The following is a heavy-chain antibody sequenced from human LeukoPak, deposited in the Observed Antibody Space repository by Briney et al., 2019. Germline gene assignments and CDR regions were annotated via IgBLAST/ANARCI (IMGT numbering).Heavy chain of an antibody. CDR1: GYSFSNYW. D-gene: IGHD6-13*01. CDR2: IYPGDSDT. Sequence: GESLKISCKGSGYSFSNYWIGWVRQMSGKGLEWMGIIYPGDSDTRYSPSFQGQVTISADKSISTAYLQWSSLKASDTAMYYCARKADRVSVNWFDPWGQGTLVTVSS. V-gene: IGHV5-51*01. J-gene: IGHJ5*02. CDR3: ARKADRVSVNWFDP.